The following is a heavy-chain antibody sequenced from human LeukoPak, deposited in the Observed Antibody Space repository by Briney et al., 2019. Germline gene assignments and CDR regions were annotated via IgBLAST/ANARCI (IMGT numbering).Heavy chain of an antibody. CDR2: MNPNSGNT. V-gene: IGHV1-8*01. D-gene: IGHD3-10*01. CDR3: ARGGAAYYYYYYMDV. Sequence: ASVKVSCKASGYTFTSYDINWVRQATGQGLEWMGWMNPNSGNTGYAQKFQGRVTMTRNTSISTAYMELSSLRSEDTAVYYCARGGAAYYYYYYMDVWGKGTTVTVSS. CDR1: GYTFTSYD. J-gene: IGHJ6*03.